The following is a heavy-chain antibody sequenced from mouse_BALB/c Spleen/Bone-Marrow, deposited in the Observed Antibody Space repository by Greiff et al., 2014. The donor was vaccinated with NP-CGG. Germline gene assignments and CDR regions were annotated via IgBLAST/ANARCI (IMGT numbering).Heavy chain of an antibody. CDR3: ASYYYGRSSSAC. V-gene: IGHV14-3*02. CDR2: IDPANGNT. D-gene: IGHD1-1*01. J-gene: IGHJ3*01. CDR1: GFNIKDTY. Sequence: EVQLQQSGAELVKPGASVKLSCTASGFNIKDTYIHWVKQRPEQGLEWIGRIDPANGNTKYDPKFQGKATITTDTSSNTAYLQLSSLTSEDTAVYYCASYYYGRSSSACWGQGTLVTVSA.